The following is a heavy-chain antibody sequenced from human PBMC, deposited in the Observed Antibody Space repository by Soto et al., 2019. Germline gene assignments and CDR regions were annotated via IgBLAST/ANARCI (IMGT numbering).Heavy chain of an antibody. CDR1: GVTFSSYA. J-gene: IGHJ4*02. CDR3: ASRMGQQLVPLAY. CDR2: IIPIFGTA. Sequence: QVQLVQSGAEVKKPGSSVKVSCKASGVTFSSYAISWVRQAPGQVLEWMGGIIPIFGTANYAQKFQGRVTITADESTSTAYRELSSLSSEDTAVYYCASRMGQQLVPLAYWGQGTLVTVSS. V-gene: IGHV1-69*12. D-gene: IGHD6-13*01.